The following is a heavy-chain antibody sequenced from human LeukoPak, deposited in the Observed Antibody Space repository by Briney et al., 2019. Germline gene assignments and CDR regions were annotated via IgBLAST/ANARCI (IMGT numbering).Heavy chain of an antibody. Sequence: GGSLRLSCAASAFTFSSYGMNWVRQAPGKGLEWVAFIRYDGGKKYYADSVKGRFTISRDNSKNTLYLQMNSLRAEDTAVYYCASQTSIAAYFDSWGQGTLVTVSS. V-gene: IGHV3-30*02. CDR1: AFTFSSYG. J-gene: IGHJ4*02. CDR3: ASQTSIAAYFDS. CDR2: IRYDGGKK. D-gene: IGHD2-21*01.